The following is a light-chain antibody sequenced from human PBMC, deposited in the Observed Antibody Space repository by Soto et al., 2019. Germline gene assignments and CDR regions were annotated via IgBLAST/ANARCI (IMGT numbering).Light chain of an antibody. CDR1: ISNIGSNT. CDR2: NNN. J-gene: IGLJ1*01. Sequence: QSVLTQPPSASGTPGQRVTISCSRRISNIGSNTVNWYQHLPGTAPKLLIYNNNERPSGVPDRFSGSKSGTSASLAISGLQSEDETDYYCAAWDDGLTGYVFGPGTKLTVL. CDR3: AAWDDGLTGYV. V-gene: IGLV1-44*01.